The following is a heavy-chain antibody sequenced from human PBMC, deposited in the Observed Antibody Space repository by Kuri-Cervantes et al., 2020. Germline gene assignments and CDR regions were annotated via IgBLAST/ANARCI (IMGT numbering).Heavy chain of an antibody. D-gene: IGHD3-10*01. Sequence: ASVKVSCKASGYTFTGYYMHWVRQAPGQGLEWMGWINPNSGGTNNAQKFQGRVTMTRDTSISTAYMELSRLRSDDTAVYYCARDVVGVSFDIWGQGTMVTVSS. CDR3: ARDVVGVSFDI. CDR2: INPNSGGT. CDR1: GYTFTGYY. J-gene: IGHJ3*02. V-gene: IGHV1-2*02.